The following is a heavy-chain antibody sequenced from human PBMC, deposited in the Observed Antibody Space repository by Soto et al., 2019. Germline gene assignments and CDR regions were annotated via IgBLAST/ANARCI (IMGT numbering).Heavy chain of an antibody. D-gene: IGHD3-22*01. CDR3: ASKVGSSGYYYDY. Sequence: GESLKISCKGSGYSFTSYWISWVRQMPGKGLEWMGRTDPSDSYTNYSPSFQGHVTISADKSISTAYLQWSSLKASDTAMYYCASKVGSSGYYYDYWGQGTLVTVSS. J-gene: IGHJ4*02. V-gene: IGHV5-10-1*01. CDR1: GYSFTSYW. CDR2: TDPSDSYT.